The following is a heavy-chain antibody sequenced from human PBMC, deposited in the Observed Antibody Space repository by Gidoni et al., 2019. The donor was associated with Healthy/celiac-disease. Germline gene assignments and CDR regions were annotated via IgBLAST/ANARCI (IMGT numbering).Heavy chain of an antibody. CDR2: IIPILGIA. J-gene: IGHJ6*02. Sequence: QVQLVQSGAEVKKPGSSVKVSCKASGGTFSSYAISWVRQAPGQGLEWMGRIIPILGIANYAQKFQGRVTITADKSTSTAYMELSSLRSEDTAVYYCARDGPVSSRQLADYYYYYGMDVWGQGTTVTVSS. V-gene: IGHV1-69*04. D-gene: IGHD6-6*01. CDR1: GGTFSSYA. CDR3: ARDGPVSSRQLADYYYYYGMDV.